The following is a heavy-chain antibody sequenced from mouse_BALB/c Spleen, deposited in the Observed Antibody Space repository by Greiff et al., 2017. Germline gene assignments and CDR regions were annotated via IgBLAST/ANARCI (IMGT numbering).Heavy chain of an antibody. J-gene: IGHJ1*01. CDR3: ARAVGTTATGRYFDV. CDR1: GYTFTSYN. Sequence: QVQLQQPGAELVKPGASVKMSCKASGYTFTSYNMHWVKQTPGQGLEWIGAIYPGNGDTSYNQKFKGKATLTADKSSSTAYMQLSSLTSEDSAVYYCARAVGTTATGRYFDVWGAGTTVTVSS. V-gene: IGHV1-12*01. D-gene: IGHD1-2*01. CDR2: IYPGNGDT.